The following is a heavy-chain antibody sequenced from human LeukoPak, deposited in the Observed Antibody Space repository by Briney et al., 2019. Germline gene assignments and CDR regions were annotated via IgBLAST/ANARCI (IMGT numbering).Heavy chain of an antibody. J-gene: IGHJ1*01. V-gene: IGHV3-73*01. CDR1: GFTSSGSA. Sequence: AGGSLRLSCAASGFTSSGSAMHWVRQASGKGLEWVGRVRSKANNYATAYAASVKGRFTISRDDSKNTAYLQMDSLKTEDSAIYYCSHYDSSAYYAFQPWGQGTLVTVSS. CDR3: SHYDSSAYYAFQP. CDR2: VRSKANNYAT. D-gene: IGHD3-22*01.